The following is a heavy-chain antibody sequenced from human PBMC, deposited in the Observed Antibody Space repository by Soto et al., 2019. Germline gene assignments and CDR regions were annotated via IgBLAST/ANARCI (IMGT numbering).Heavy chain of an antibody. Sequence: PXGCLRLSCAACGFTFSSYAMHGVRQAPGKGLEWVAVISYDGSNKYYADSVKGRFTISRDNSKNTLYLQMNSLRAEDTAVYYCARSSPKYYDILTGYYRDNWFDPWGQGTLVTVSS. CDR3: ARSSPKYYDILTGYYRDNWFDP. J-gene: IGHJ5*02. CDR1: GFTFSSYA. V-gene: IGHV3-30-3*01. CDR2: ISYDGSNK. D-gene: IGHD3-9*01.